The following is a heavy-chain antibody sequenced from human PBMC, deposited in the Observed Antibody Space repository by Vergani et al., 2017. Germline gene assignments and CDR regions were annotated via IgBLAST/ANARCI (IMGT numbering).Heavy chain of an antibody. J-gene: IGHJ4*02. CDR2: IIPIFGTA. CDR1: GGTFSSYA. V-gene: IGHV1-69*01. D-gene: IGHD3-22*01. Sequence: QVQLVQSGAEVKKPGSSVKVSCKASGGTFSSYAISWVRQAPGQGLEWMGGIIPIFGTANYAQKFQGRVTITADESTSTAYMGLSSLRSEDTAVYYCARSTDLDYDSSGSKYYFDYWGQGTLVTGSS. CDR3: ARSTDLDYDSSGSKYYFDY.